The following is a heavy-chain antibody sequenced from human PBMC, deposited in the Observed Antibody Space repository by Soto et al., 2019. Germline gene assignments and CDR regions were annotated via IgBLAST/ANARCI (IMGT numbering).Heavy chain of an antibody. J-gene: IGHJ6*03. CDR3: ARHPHKWNYLDHYYMDV. CDR1: GYSFTSYW. D-gene: IGHD1-7*01. CDR2: IYPGDSDT. V-gene: IGHV5-51*01. Sequence: GESLKISCKGSGYSFTSYWIGWVRQMPGKGLEWMGIIYPGDSDTRYSPSFQGQVTISADKSISTAYLQWSSLKASDTAMYYCARHPHKWNYLDHYYMDVWGKGTTVTVSS.